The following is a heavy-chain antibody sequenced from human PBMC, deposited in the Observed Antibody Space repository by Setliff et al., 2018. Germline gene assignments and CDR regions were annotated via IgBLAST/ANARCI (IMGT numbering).Heavy chain of an antibody. V-gene: IGHV1-18*01. CDR3: LRLVRYCSRTACQRTSGDEV. D-gene: IGHD2-8*01. J-gene: IGHJ4*01. CDR2: IAVYTGKT. CDR1: GYTFSESI. Sequence: GASVKVSCKASGYTFSESIVSWVRQAPGQGLEWMGWIAVYTGKTYSAQKFQGRLTMTTDKSTNMAYLDLWGLRLDDTAIYFCLRLVRYCSRTACQRTSGDEVWGQGTLVTVSS.